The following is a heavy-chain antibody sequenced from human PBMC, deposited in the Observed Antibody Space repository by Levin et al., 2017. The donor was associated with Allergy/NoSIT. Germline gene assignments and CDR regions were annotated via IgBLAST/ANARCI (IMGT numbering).Heavy chain of an antibody. CDR1: GFTFSSYA. CDR3: AREEGNSGSFAGEYYFDY. V-gene: IGHV3-30*04. D-gene: IGHD1-26*01. CDR2: ISYDGSNK. Sequence: GESLKISCAASGFTFSSYAMHWVRQAPGKGLEWVAVISYDGSNKYYADSVKGRFTISRDNSKNTLYLQMNSLRAEDTAVYYCAREEGNSGSFAGEYYFDYWGQGTLVTVSS. J-gene: IGHJ4*02.